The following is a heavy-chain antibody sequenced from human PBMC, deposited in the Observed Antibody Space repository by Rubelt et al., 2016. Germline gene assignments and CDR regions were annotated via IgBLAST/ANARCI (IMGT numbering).Heavy chain of an antibody. Sequence: EVQGVESGGGVVQAGGALRLSCAGCGFTFSFYAMSWVRQAPGKGLELVAALGWGWGGRTYTGSVKGRFTISRDHSRNTLYLQMNSLRAEDTALYYCVFDFWGQGTRVTVSS. CDR3: VFDF. V-gene: IGHV3-23*04. CDR2: LGWGWGGR. J-gene: IGHJ4*02. CDR1: GFTFSFYA.